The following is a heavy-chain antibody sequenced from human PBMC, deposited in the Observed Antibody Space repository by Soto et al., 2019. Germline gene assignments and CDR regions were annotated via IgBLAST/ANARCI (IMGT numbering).Heavy chain of an antibody. CDR2: ISGSGDYT. Sequence: EVQLLESGGGLVQPGGSLRLSCAASGFTFDSYAMNWVRQAPGKGLEWVSTISGSGDYTYYADSVKGRFTISRDNSKNMMYLQMNSLRADDTAVYYCAKNRGLQYYFDYWGQVTLVTVSS. CDR3: AKNRGLQYYFDY. J-gene: IGHJ4*02. V-gene: IGHV3-23*01. CDR1: GFTFDSYA.